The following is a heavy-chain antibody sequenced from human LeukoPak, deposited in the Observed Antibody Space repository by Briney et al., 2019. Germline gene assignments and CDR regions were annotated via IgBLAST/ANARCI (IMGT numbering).Heavy chain of an antibody. D-gene: IGHD2-15*01. V-gene: IGHV3-74*01. J-gene: IGHJ4*02. CDR2: ITSGGYDT. CDR3: ARVYCSGGSGDPFDS. CDR1: GFTFSSYW. Sequence: GRSLRLSCAASGFTFSSYWMHWVRQAPGKGLVWVSRITSGGYDTSYADSVKGRFTIARDNAKNTLYLQMTSLRVEDTAVYYCARVYCSGGSGDPFDSWGQGTLVTVSS.